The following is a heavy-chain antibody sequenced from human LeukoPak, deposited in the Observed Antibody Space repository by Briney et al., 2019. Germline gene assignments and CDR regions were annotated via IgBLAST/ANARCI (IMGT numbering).Heavy chain of an antibody. J-gene: IGHJ3*02. V-gene: IGHV4-38-2*02. CDR3: ARGFRDSSGYYYPDAFDI. D-gene: IGHD3-22*01. CDR2: IFHSGST. CDR1: GFSLTIGYF. Sequence: SETLSLTCNVSGFSLTIGYFWGWIRQPPGKGLEWIGSIFHSGSTYFNPSLKSRVTISVDKSKNQFSLKLSSVTAADTAVYYCARGFRDSSGYYYPDAFDIWGQGTMVTVSS.